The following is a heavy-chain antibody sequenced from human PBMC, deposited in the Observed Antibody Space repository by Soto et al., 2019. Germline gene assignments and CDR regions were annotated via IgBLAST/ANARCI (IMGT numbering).Heavy chain of an antibody. D-gene: IGHD2-2*01. CDR2: IGANAGVT. CDR3: VKAPSTLVNPGDAFDI. J-gene: IGHJ3*02. CDR1: GVSFSNYA. V-gene: IGHV3-64D*06. Sequence: GGSLRLSCSASGVSFSNYAFYWVRQAPGNGLHFVSAIGANAGVTCYADSVKDRFTISRDNSKNTLYLQVIGLRAEDSAVYYCVKAPSTLVNPGDAFDIWGQGTMVTVSS.